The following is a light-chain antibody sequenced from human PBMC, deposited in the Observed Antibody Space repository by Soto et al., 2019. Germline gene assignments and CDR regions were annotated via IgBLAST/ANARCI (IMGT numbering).Light chain of an antibody. J-gene: IGKJ2*01. CDR1: QAINNY. CDR2: AAS. V-gene: IGKV1-16*02. Sequence: DIQMTQSPSSLSASVGDRVTITCRASQAINNYLAWFQQILGKAPKSLIYAASRLQSVVPSKFSGSGSGTDFTLTISNLQPEDCGIYYCQQYKSYRPTFGQGTKLEIK. CDR3: QQYKSYRPT.